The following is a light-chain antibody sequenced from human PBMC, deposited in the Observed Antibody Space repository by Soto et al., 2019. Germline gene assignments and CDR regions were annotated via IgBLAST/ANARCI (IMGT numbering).Light chain of an antibody. CDR2: RNN. J-gene: IGLJ1*01. CDR1: ISNIGSNH. Sequence: QSVLTQPPSASGTPGQRVTISCSGTISNIGSNHVYWYQQLPGMAPTLLIYRNNQRPSGVPDRFSGSKSGTSASLAISGLRSGDEADYYCATWDDRLSGRGVFGTGTKLTVL. V-gene: IGLV1-47*01. CDR3: ATWDDRLSGRGV.